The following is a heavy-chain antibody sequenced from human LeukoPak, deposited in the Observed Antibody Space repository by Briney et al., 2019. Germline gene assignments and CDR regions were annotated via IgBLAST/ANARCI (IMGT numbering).Heavy chain of an antibody. Sequence: PGGSLRLSCAASGFTFSSYSMNWVRQAPGKGLEWVSSISSSSSYIYYADSVKGRFTISRDNAKNSLYLQMNSLRAEDTAVYYCARDMVGATPPDYWGQGTLVTVSS. J-gene: IGHJ4*02. CDR1: GFTFSSYS. CDR2: ISSSSSYI. V-gene: IGHV3-21*01. CDR3: ARDMVGATPPDY. D-gene: IGHD1-26*01.